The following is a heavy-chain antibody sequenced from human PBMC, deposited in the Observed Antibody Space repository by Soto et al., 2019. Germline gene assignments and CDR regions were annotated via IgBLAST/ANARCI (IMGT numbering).Heavy chain of an antibody. CDR3: ARDPGSGSYYGWFDP. J-gene: IGHJ5*02. CDR1: GGSLSPLY. V-gene: IGHV4-59*01. D-gene: IGHD3-10*01. CDR2: IYYSGTT. Sequence: PSETLSLTCTVSGGSLSPLYWSWIRQPPGKGLEWIGYIYYSGTTNYNASLRSRVTISVDTSKNQFSLKLSSVTAADTAVYYCARDPGSGSYYGWFDPWGQGNLVTVSS.